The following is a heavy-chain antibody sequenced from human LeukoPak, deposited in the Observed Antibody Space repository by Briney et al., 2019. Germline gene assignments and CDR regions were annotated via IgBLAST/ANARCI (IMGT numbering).Heavy chain of an antibody. CDR3: ARGRKRFDY. CDR1: GFTFSSYA. V-gene: IGHV4-34*01. CDR2: INHSGST. Sequence: GSLRLSCAASGFTFSSYAMSWIRQPPGKGLEWIGEINHSGSTNYNPSLKSRVTISVDTSKNQFSLKLGSVTAADTAVYYCARGRKRFDYWGQGTLVTVSS. J-gene: IGHJ4*02.